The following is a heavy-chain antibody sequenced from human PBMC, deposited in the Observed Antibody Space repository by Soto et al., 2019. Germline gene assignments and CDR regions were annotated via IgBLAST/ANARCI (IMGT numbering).Heavy chain of an antibody. CDR2: INPNSGGT. D-gene: IGHD1-26*01. CDR3: ARGKADSGYYYYYMDV. CDR1: GYTFTGYY. J-gene: IGHJ6*03. V-gene: IGHV1-2*04. Sequence: VASVKVSCTASGYTFTGYYMHWVRQAPGQGLEWMGWINPNSGGTNYAQKFQGWVTMTRDTSISTAYMELSRLRSDDTAVYYCARGKADSGYYYYYMDVWGKGTTVTVSS.